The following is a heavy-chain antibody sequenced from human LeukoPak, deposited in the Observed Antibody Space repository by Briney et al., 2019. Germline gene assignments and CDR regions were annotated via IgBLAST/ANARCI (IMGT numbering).Heavy chain of an antibody. J-gene: IGHJ5*02. CDR2: IQFDGNKK. Sequence: PGGSLRLSCAASGFTFSIYGMHWVRQAPGKGLEWVAFIQFDGNKKYYADSVKDRFTISRDNSKNTMYLQMNSLRAEDTAVYYCATSGGSYWSWGQGTLVTVSS. D-gene: IGHD1-26*01. V-gene: IGHV3-30*02. CDR1: GFTFSIYG. CDR3: ATSGGSYWS.